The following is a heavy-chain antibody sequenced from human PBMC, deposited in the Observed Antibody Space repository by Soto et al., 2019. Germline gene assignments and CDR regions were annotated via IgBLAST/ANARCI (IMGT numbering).Heavy chain of an antibody. CDR3: ARARQINYYENNPYFDY. V-gene: IGHV4-30-2*01. J-gene: IGHJ4*02. CDR2: IYHSGST. Sequence: SETLSLTCAVSGGSISSGGYSWSWIRQPPGKGLEWIGYIYHSGSTYYNPSLKSRVTISVDRSKNQFSLKLSSVTAADTAVYYCARARQINYYENNPYFDYWGQGTLVTV. CDR1: GGSISSGGYS. D-gene: IGHD3-22*01.